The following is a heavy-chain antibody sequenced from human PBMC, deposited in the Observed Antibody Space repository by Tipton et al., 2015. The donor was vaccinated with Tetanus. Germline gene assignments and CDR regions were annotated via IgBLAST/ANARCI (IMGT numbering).Heavy chain of an antibody. CDR3: ARDGWGLTNWFDS. CDR1: GGSIRSSSYY. V-gene: IGHV4-39*02. Sequence: TLSLTCTVSGGSIRSSSYYWGWIRQPPGKGLEWIGTIYSGGSTYYNPSLKSRVTISVDTSKNQFSLKLSSVTAADTAVYYCARDGWGLTNWFDSWGQGTLVTVSS. J-gene: IGHJ5*01. D-gene: IGHD4/OR15-4a*01. CDR2: IYSGGST.